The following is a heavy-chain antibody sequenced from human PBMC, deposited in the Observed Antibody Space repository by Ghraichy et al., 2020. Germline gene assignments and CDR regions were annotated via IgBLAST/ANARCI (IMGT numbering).Heavy chain of an antibody. V-gene: IGHV3-30*18. CDR2: ISYDGSNK. D-gene: IGHD3-3*01. Sequence: GGSLRLSCAASGFTFSSYGMHWVRQAPGKGLEWVAVISYDGSNKYYADSVKGRFTISRDNSKNTLYLQMNSLRAEDTAVYYCAKEIAPRYYDFWSGYDYYYGMDVWGQGTTVTVSS. CDR1: GFTFSSYG. CDR3: AKEIAPRYYDFWSGYDYYYGMDV. J-gene: IGHJ6*02.